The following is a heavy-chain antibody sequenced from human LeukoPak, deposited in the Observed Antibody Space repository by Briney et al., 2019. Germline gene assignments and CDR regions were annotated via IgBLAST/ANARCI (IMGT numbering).Heavy chain of an antibody. CDR1: GGSFGNYY. D-gene: IGHD2-2*01. Sequence: LETLSLTCAVYGGSFGNYYWGWIRQSPGKGLEWIGEINHSGSTTYNPSFKSRVTILLDPSKNQFSLKLSSMTAADTAVYYCARSGTYLYSSTHDYWGQGTLITVSS. CDR3: ARSGTYLYSSTHDY. CDR2: INHSGST. V-gene: IGHV4-34*01. J-gene: IGHJ4*02.